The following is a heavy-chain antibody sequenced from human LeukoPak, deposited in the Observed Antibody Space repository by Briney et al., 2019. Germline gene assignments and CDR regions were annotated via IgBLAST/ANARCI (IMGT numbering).Heavy chain of an antibody. Sequence: ASVKVSCKVSGYTLTELSMHWVRQAPGKGLEWMGGFDPEDGETIYAQKFQGRVTMTEDTSTDTAYMELSSLRSEDTAVYYCATPILTGYYNAFDIWGQGTMVTVSS. CDR3: ATPILTGYYNAFDI. J-gene: IGHJ3*02. D-gene: IGHD3-9*01. CDR1: GYTLTELS. V-gene: IGHV1-24*01. CDR2: FDPEDGET.